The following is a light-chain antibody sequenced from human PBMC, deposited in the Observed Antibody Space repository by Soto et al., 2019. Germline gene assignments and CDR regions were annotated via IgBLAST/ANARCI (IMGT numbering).Light chain of an antibody. V-gene: IGKV3-20*01. J-gene: IGKJ2*01. CDR2: GAS. CDR3: QQYGNSPPYT. CDR1: QTIRSNN. Sequence: EIVLTQSPGTLSLSPGERATLSCRASQTIRSNNLAWYQQRLGQAPRLLIYGASSRATGIPDRFGGSGSGTDFTLTISRLESEDFAVYYCQQYGNSPPYTFGQGTRLEIK.